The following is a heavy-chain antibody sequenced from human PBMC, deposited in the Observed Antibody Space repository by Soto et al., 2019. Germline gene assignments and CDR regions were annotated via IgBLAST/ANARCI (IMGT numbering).Heavy chain of an antibody. CDR2: INPNSGGT. CDR3: ARGDIVVVPAEGLYFGY. J-gene: IGHJ4*02. V-gene: IGHV1-2*04. CDR1: GYTISGYY. D-gene: IGHD2-2*01. Sequence: NGYCKASGYTISGYYMHRVRHATGQGLEWMGWINPNSGGTNYAQKFQGWVTMTRDTSISTAYMELSRLRSDDTAVYYCARGDIVVVPAEGLYFGYWGQGTLVTVSS.